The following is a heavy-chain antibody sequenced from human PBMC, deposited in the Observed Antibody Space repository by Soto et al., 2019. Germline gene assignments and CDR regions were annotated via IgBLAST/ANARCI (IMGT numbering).Heavy chain of an antibody. CDR3: ARVGRTRGSVGNHITYSCYYAMDV. CDR1: IGSCSDYC. Sequence: QGQLQQWGAGRLKPSETLSLTCAFYIGSCSDYCWSWIRQDPGKGLEYIGEINPSGSTTYNPSLRCRVTISVDTSKNQLSLKLTYVAAADTAVYDCARVGRTRGSVGNHITYSCYYAMDVWGKGTTVTVSS. V-gene: IGHV4-34*01. D-gene: IGHD3-10*01. CDR2: INPSGST. J-gene: IGHJ6*04.